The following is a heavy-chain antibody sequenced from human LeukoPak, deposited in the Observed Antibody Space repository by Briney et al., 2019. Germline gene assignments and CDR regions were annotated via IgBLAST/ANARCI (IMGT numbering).Heavy chain of an antibody. V-gene: IGHV1-69*01. CDR3: ARGTYYYDSSGSNLDY. CDR1: GGTFSSYA. CDR2: IIPIFVTA. D-gene: IGHD3-22*01. Sequence: SVKVSCKASGGTFSSYAISWVRQAPGQGLEWMGGIIPIFVTANYAQKFQGRVTITADESTSTAYMELSSLRSEDTAVYYCARGTYYYDSSGSNLDYWGQGTLVTVSS. J-gene: IGHJ4*02.